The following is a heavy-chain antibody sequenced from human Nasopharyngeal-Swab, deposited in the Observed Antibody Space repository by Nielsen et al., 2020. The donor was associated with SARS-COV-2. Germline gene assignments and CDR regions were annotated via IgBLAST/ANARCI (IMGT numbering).Heavy chain of an antibody. V-gene: IGHV3-33*01. CDR2: IWYDGSNK. Sequence: WIRQPPGKGLEWGAVIWYDGSNKYYADSVKGRFTISRDNSKNTLYLQMNSLRAEDTAVYYCARGKDPGYFDYWGQGTLVTVSS. J-gene: IGHJ4*02. CDR3: ARGKDPGYFDY.